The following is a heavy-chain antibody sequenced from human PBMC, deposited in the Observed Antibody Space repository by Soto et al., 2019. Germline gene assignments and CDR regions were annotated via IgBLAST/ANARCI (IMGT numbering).Heavy chain of an antibody. D-gene: IGHD3-10*01. Sequence: WGSLRLSCAASGFTFSSYARSWVRQAPGKGLEWVSTISVSGGSTYYADSVKGRFTISRDNSKNTLYVQMNSLRAEDTAVYYCVKSWSGILRFDYWGQGTLVTVSP. CDR3: VKSWSGILRFDY. J-gene: IGHJ4*02. CDR2: ISVSGGST. V-gene: IGHV3-23*01. CDR1: GFTFSSYA.